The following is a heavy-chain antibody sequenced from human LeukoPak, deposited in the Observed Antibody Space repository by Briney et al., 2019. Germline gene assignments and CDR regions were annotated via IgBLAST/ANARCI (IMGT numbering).Heavy chain of an antibody. CDR2: IYSGGST. D-gene: IGHD6-19*01. CDR3: ARVGSSGPADFDY. V-gene: IGHV3-53*01. CDR1: GFTFSSYG. J-gene: IGHJ4*02. Sequence: GGSLRLSCAASGFTFSSYGVHWVRQAPGKGLEWVSVIYSGGSTYYADSVKGRFTISRDNSKNTLYLQMNSLRAEDTAVYYCARVGSSGPADFDYWGQGTLVTVSS.